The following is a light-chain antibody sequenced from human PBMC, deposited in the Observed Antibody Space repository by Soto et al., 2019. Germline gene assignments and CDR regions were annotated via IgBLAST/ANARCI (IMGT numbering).Light chain of an antibody. CDR1: SSDVGGYNY. Sequence: QSVLTQPASVSGSPGQSITISCTGTSSDVGGYNYVSWYQQHPGKAPKLMIYEVSNRPSGVSNRFSGSKSGNTASLTISGLQAEDEADYYCSSYKRSSTLYVLGTGTKV. CDR3: SSYKRSSTLYV. CDR2: EVS. J-gene: IGLJ1*01. V-gene: IGLV2-14*01.